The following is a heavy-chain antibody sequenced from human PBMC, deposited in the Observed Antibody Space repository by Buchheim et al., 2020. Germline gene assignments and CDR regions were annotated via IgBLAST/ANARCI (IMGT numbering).Heavy chain of an antibody. CDR1: GFTFSSYG. CDR3: ARAVGYSSSWYSGFLDY. V-gene: IGHV3-33*01. CDR2: IWYDGSNK. J-gene: IGHJ4*02. Sequence: QVQLVESGGGVVQPGRSLRLSCAASGFTFSSYGMHWVRQAPGKGLEWVAVIWYDGSNKYYADYVKGRFTISRDNSKNTLYLQMNSLRAEDTAVYYCARAVGYSSSWYSGFLDYWGQGTL. D-gene: IGHD6-13*01.